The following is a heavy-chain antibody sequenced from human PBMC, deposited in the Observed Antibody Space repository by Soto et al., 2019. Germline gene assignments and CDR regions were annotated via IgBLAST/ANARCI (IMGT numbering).Heavy chain of an antibody. D-gene: IGHD6-19*01. CDR3: ARGATSSGWDNWFDP. CDR1: GGSVNRGDYY. CDR2: IYYIGAT. Sequence: QVQLQESGPGLVKSSETLSLTCTVSGGSVNRGDYYWSWIRQPPGKGLEWIGYIYYIGATNYNPSLKSRVSISVDTSKNHFSLSLSSVTAADTAVYYCARGATSSGWDNWFDPWGQGTLVTVSS. J-gene: IGHJ5*02. V-gene: IGHV4-61*03.